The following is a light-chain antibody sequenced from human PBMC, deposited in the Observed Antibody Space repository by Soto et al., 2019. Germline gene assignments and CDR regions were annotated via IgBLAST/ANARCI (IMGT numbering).Light chain of an antibody. CDR3: QRYNTYPLT. Sequence: DMHRAQSAFRLSGSLGDRVTITCRASQSISSGLAWYQQKPGKAPKVLIYDASSLQSGVPSRFSGSGSGTEFTLTISILQPDDSATYYCQRYNTYPLTFGRGTKVDIK. J-gene: IGKJ4*01. V-gene: IGKV1-5*01. CDR1: QSISSG. CDR2: DAS.